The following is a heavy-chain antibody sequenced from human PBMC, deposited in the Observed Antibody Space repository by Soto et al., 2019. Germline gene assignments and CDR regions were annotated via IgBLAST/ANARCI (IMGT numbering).Heavy chain of an antibody. J-gene: IGHJ4*02. Sequence: QVQLVESGGGVVQPGRSLRLSCAASGFTFSNYGMHWVRQAPGKGLEWVAVISYDGTNKYYADSVKGRFTISRDSSKNTLYLQMNCLRAEDTAVYYCTKDSSGWSRRPHLPFDYWGQGTLVTVSS. V-gene: IGHV3-30*18. CDR3: TKDSSGWSRRPHLPFDY. D-gene: IGHD6-19*01. CDR1: GFTFSNYG. CDR2: ISYDGTNK.